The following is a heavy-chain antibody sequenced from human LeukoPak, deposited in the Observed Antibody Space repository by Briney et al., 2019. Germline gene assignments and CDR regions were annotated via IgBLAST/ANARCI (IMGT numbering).Heavy chain of an antibody. CDR2: INPNSGGT. J-gene: IGHJ6*02. CDR1: GYTFTVYY. D-gene: IGHD5-12*01. V-gene: IGHV1-2*02. Sequence: ASVKVSCKASGYTFTVYYMHWVRQAPGQGLEWMGWINPNSGGTNYSQKFQGRVTMTRDTSISTAYMELSRLRSDDTAVYYCARVRENYGGYTYYYYYVMDVWGQGTTVTVSS. CDR3: ARVRENYGGYTYYYYYVMDV.